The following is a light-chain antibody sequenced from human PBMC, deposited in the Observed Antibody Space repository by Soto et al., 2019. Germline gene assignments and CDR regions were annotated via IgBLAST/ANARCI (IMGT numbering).Light chain of an antibody. V-gene: IGLV2-8*01. CDR2: EVN. CDR1: SNDVGGYNY. J-gene: IGLJ1*01. Sequence: HSVLAQPPSASGSPLRSVTISCTGTSNDVGGYNYVSWYQQHPGKAPKLMIYEVNKRPSGVPDRFSGSKSGNTASLTVSGLQAEDEADYYCSSFAVSNSFVSGTGTKVTVL. CDR3: SSFAVSNSFV.